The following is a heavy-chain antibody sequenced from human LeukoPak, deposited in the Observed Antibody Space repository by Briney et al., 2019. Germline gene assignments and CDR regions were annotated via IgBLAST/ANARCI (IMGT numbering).Heavy chain of an antibody. Sequence: AGGSLRLSCAASGFTFSRYWMSWVRQAPGKGLEWVANIKEDGSVKYYVESVKGRFTISRDNAKNSLYLQMNSLGAEDTAVYYCAASITMFDYWGQGTLVTVSS. CDR2: IKEDGSVK. D-gene: IGHD3-10*01. V-gene: IGHV3-7*02. CDR1: GFTFSRYW. CDR3: AASITMFDY. J-gene: IGHJ4*02.